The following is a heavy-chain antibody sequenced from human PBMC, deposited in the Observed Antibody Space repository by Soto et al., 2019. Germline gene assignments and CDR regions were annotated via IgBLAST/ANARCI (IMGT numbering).Heavy chain of an antibody. V-gene: IGHV4-59*01. Sequence: QVQLQESDPGLLKPSETLSLTCTVSGGSISSYYWSWIRQPPGKGLEWIGYIYYSGTIYYNPSLKGRVTISVDTSKNHCSLKLSSVTAADTAVYSCARDVGAVFGFDFWGQGSLVTVSS. CDR1: GGSISSYY. J-gene: IGHJ4*02. D-gene: IGHD1-26*01. CDR3: ARDVGAVFGFDF. CDR2: IYYSGTI.